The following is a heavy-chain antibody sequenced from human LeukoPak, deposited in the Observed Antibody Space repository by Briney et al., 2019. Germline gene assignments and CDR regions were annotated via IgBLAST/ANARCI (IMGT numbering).Heavy chain of an antibody. CDR3: ARHRYYYDSSGYAFDQ. Sequence: SETLSLTCAVSGYSISSGDYWGWIRQSPGKGLEWIGSIYHSGSTYYNPSLKSRVTISVDTPKNQFSLKLSSVTAADTAVYYCARHRYYYDSSGYAFDQWGQGTLVTVSS. CDR1: GYSISSGDY. V-gene: IGHV4-38-2*01. CDR2: IYHSGST. D-gene: IGHD3-22*01. J-gene: IGHJ4*02.